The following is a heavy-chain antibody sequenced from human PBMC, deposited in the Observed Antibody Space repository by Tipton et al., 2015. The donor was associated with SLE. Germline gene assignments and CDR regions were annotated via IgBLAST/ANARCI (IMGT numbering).Heavy chain of an antibody. D-gene: IGHD2-21*02. Sequence: TLSLTCVVSGGSINTYFWSWIRQPPGKGLEWIGYIYHSGTTNYNPFLKSRITISVDTSKNQFSLDLSSVTAADTAVYYCARLTVTPHWYFDLWGRGTPVTVSS. CDR1: GGSINTYF. V-gene: IGHV4-59*08. CDR3: ARLTVTPHWYFDL. J-gene: IGHJ2*01. CDR2: IYHSGTT.